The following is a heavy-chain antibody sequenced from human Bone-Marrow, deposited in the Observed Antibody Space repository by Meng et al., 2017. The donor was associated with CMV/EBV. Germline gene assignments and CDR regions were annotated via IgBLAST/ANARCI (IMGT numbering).Heavy chain of an antibody. CDR2: INPNSGGT. J-gene: IGHJ6*02. D-gene: IGHD2-2*01. CDR3: AREKQDCSSTSCYLYYYYGMDF. CDR1: GYTFTGYY. Sequence: ASVKVSCKASGYTFTGYYMHWVRQAPGQGLEWMGWINPNSGGTNYAQKFQGRVTMTRDTSISTAYMELSRLRSDDTAVYYCAREKQDCSSTSCYLYYYYGMDFWGQGTTVTVSS. V-gene: IGHV1-2*02.